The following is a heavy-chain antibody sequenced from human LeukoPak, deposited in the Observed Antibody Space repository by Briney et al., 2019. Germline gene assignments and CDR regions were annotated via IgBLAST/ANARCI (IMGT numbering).Heavy chain of an antibody. J-gene: IGHJ4*02. CDR1: GGSISSSSHF. V-gene: IGHV4-39*01. CDR3: ASRARRYYFDY. Sequence: SETLSLTCTVSGGSISSSSHFWGWIRQPPGKGLEWIGSIFYSGSTYYNPSLKSRVTISVDTSKDQFSLKLTSVTATDTAVYYCASRARRYYFDYWGQGTRVTVSS. CDR2: IFYSGST.